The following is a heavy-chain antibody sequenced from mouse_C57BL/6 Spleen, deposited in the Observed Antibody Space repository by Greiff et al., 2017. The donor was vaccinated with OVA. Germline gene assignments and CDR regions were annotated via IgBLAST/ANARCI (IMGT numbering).Heavy chain of an antibody. V-gene: IGHV6-3*01. CDR2: IRLKSDNYAS. CDR3: TGMDYGSSPWCAY. D-gene: IGHD1-1*01. Sequence: EVQLEESGGGLVQPGGSMKLSCVASGFTFSNYWMNWVRQSPEKGLEWVAQIRLKSDNYASHYAESVKGRFTISRDDSKSSVYLQMNNCRAADTGMYYCTGMDYGSSPWCAYWGQGTLVTVSA. J-gene: IGHJ3*01. CDR1: GFTFSNYW.